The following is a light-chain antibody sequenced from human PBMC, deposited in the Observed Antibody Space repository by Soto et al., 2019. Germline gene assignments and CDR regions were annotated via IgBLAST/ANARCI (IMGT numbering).Light chain of an antibody. CDR3: CSNTSRVTHV. J-gene: IGLJ1*01. CDR1: SSDVGGYNY. V-gene: IGLV2-14*01. CDR2: EVT. Sequence: QSALTQPASVSGSPGQSITISCTGTSSDVGGYNYVSWYQQHPGKAPKLMIYEVTKRPSGVSNRFSGSKSGNTASLTISGLQAEDEADYYCCSNTSRVTHVFGTGTKVTVL.